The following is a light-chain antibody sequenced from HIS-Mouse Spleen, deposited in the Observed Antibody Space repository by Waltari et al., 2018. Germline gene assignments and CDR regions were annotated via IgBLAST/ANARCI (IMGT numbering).Light chain of an antibody. J-gene: IGLJ2*01. V-gene: IGLV3-10*01. CDR3: YSTDSSGNHRV. CDR2: EDS. CDR1: ALPKKY. Sequence: SYELTQPPSVSVSPGQTARITCSGDALPKKYAYWYQQKSGQAPVLAVYEDSKRPPGIPERLSGSRSGTMATLTISGAEVEDEADYYCYSTDSSGNHRVFGGGTKLTVL.